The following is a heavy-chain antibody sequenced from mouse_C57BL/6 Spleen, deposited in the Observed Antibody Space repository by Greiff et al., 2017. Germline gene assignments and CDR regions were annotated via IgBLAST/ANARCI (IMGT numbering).Heavy chain of an antibody. V-gene: IGHV1-59*01. J-gene: IGHJ2*01. CDR2: IDPSDSYT. CDR3: ARNYYGSSCWYFDY. CDR1: GYTFTSYW. Sequence: VQLQQPGAELVRPGTSVKLSCKASGYTFTSYWMHWVKQRPGQGLEWIGVIDPSDSYTNYNQKFKGKATLTVDTSSSTAYMQLSSLTSEDSAVYYCARNYYGSSCWYFDYWGQGTTLTVSS. D-gene: IGHD1-1*01.